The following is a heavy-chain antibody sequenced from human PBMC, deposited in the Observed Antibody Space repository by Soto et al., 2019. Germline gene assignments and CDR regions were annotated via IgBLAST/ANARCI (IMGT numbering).Heavy chain of an antibody. CDR3: ARGTDHYDILTGSLYYYGMDV. Sequence: PSETLSLTCTVSGGSISSNYWTWIRQPPGKGLEWIGYVYNSGSTNYNPSLKSRVTISVDTSKNQFSLKLSSVTAADTAVYYCARGTDHYDILTGSLYYYGMDVWGQGTTVTVYS. D-gene: IGHD3-9*01. CDR2: VYNSGST. J-gene: IGHJ6*02. V-gene: IGHV4-59*12. CDR1: GGSISSNY.